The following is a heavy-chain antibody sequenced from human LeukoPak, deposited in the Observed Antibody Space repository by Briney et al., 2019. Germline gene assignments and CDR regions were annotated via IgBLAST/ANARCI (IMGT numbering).Heavy chain of an antibody. CDR1: GFTFSSYS. Sequence: GGSLRLSCAASGFTFSSYSMNWVRQAPGKGLKWVSSISSSSSYIYYADSVKGRFTISRDNAKNSLYLQMNSLRAEDTAVYYCARGVGIAAAGSLDYWGQGTLVTVSS. D-gene: IGHD6-13*01. V-gene: IGHV3-21*01. J-gene: IGHJ4*02. CDR2: ISSSSSYI. CDR3: ARGVGIAAAGSLDY.